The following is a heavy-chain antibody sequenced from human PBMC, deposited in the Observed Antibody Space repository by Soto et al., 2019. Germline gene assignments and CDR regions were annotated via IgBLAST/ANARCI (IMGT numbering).Heavy chain of an antibody. CDR3: ARDGVWYQLPRHKWFDP. J-gene: IGHJ5*01. Sequence: PSETLSLTCAVYGGSFSGYYWSWIRQPPGKGLEWIGEINHSGSTNYNPSLKSRVTISVDTSKNQFSLKLSSVTAADTAVYYCARDGVWYQLPRHKWFDPWGQGTLVTVSS. CDR2: INHSGST. D-gene: IGHD2-2*01. V-gene: IGHV4-34*01. CDR1: GGSFSGYY.